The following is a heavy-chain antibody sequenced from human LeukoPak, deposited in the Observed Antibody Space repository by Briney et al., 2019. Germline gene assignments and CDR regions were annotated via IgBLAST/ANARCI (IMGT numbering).Heavy chain of an antibody. D-gene: IGHD6-19*01. CDR3: ARESRSSGWYYYYYMDV. Sequence: SETLSLTCTVSGGSISSSSYYWGWIRQPPGKGLEWIGSVYYSGYTYYNPSLKSRVTISVDTSKNQFSLELSSVTAADTAVYYCARESRSSGWYYYYYMDVWGKGTTVTVSS. CDR2: VYYSGYT. CDR1: GGSISSSSYY. V-gene: IGHV4-39*07. J-gene: IGHJ6*03.